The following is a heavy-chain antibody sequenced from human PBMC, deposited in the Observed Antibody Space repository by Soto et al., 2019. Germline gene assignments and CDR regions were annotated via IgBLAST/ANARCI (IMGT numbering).Heavy chain of an antibody. CDR3: AKGFPDYYGSGSYYPFDY. D-gene: IGHD3-10*01. Sequence: GGSLRLSCAASGFTFSSYAMSWVRQAPGKGLEWVSAISGSGGSTYYADSVKGRFTISRDNSKHTLYLQMNSLRAEDTAVYYCAKGFPDYYGSGSYYPFDYWGQGTLVTVSS. J-gene: IGHJ4*02. CDR1: GFTFSSYA. V-gene: IGHV3-23*01. CDR2: ISGSGGST.